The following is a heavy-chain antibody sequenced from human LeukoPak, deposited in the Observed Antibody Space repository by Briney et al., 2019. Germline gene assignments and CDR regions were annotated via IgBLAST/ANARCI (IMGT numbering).Heavy chain of an antibody. Sequence: GGSLRLSCAASGFTFSSYWMSWVRQAPGKGLEWVANIKQDGSEKYYVDSVKGRFTISRDNSKNTLYLQMNSLRAEDTAVYYCAKGRWLQLSGWFDPWGQGTLVTVSS. J-gene: IGHJ5*02. V-gene: IGHV3-7*01. CDR1: GFTFSSYW. CDR2: IKQDGSEK. D-gene: IGHD5-24*01. CDR3: AKGRWLQLSGWFDP.